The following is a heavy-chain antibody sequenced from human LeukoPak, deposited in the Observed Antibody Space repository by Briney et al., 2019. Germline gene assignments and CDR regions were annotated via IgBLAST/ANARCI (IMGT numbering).Heavy chain of an antibody. CDR3: ARVLTDYSNYVFDY. D-gene: IGHD4-11*01. J-gene: IGHJ4*02. Sequence: GGSLRLSCAASGFTFSSYAMHWVRQAPGKGLEWVAVISYDGRNKYYADSVKGRFTISRDNSKNTLYLQMNSLRAEDTAVYYCARVLTDYSNYVFDYWGQGTLVTVSS. CDR2: ISYDGRNK. CDR1: GFTFSSYA. V-gene: IGHV3-30*01.